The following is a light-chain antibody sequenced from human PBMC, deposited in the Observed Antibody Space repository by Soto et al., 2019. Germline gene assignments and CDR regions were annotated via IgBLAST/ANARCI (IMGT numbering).Light chain of an antibody. Sequence: DIQMTQSPSTLSASVGDRVTITCRASQSISSWLAWYQQKPGKAPKLLIYKASSLESGVPSRFSGSGSGTEFTLTISSLQPDDFATYYCQQYNSYWTFGQGTNADI. CDR1: QSISSW. V-gene: IGKV1-5*03. CDR3: QQYNSYWT. CDR2: KAS. J-gene: IGKJ1*01.